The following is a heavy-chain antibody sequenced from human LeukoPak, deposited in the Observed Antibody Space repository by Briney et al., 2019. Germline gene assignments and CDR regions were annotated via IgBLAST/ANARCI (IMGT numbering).Heavy chain of an antibody. Sequence: GGSLRLSCAASGFTFGSYSMNWVRQAPGKGLEWVSSISSSSRYIYYADSVKGRFTISRDNAKNSLYLQMNSLRAEDTAVYYCVRGNRGPDYWGQGTLVTVSS. V-gene: IGHV3-21*01. CDR3: VRGNRGPDY. CDR1: GFTFGSYS. J-gene: IGHJ4*02. D-gene: IGHD2/OR15-2a*01. CDR2: ISSSSRYI.